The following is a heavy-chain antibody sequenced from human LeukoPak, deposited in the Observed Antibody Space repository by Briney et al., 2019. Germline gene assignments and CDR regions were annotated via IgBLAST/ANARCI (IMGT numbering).Heavy chain of an antibody. CDR3: ARERNGDYVDY. CDR1: GGSISSYY. Sequence: PSETLSLTCTVSGGSISSYYWSWIRQPPGKGLEWIGYISYSGSTNYNPSLKSRVTISVDTSKNQFSLKLTSVTAADTAVYYCARERNGDYVDYWGQGSLVTVSS. CDR2: ISYSGST. V-gene: IGHV4-59*01. D-gene: IGHD4-17*01. J-gene: IGHJ4*02.